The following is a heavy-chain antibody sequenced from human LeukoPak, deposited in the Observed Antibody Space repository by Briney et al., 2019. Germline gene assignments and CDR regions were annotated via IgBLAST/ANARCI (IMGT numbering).Heavy chain of an antibody. D-gene: IGHD4-11*01. V-gene: IGHV3-23*01. CDR1: GFTFSSSA. Sequence: PGGSLRLSCAASGFTFSSSAMSWVRQAPGKGLEWVSAISFSGGSTYYADSVKARFTISRDNSKNTLYLQMNSLRAEDTAVYYCAKDPQPYSNSLVFGPWGQGTLVTVSS. CDR3: AKDPQPYSNSLVFGP. CDR2: ISFSGGST. J-gene: IGHJ5*02.